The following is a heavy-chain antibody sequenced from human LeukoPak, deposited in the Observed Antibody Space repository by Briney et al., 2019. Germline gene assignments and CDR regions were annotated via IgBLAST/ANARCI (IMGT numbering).Heavy chain of an antibody. CDR3: ARETSNYYDSSGYRDAFDI. CDR1: GGSISSGGYS. Sequence: SQTLSLTCAVSGGSISSGGYSWSWIRQPPGKGLEWIGYIYHSGSTYYNPSLKSRVTISVDRSKNQFSLKLSSVTAADTAVYYCARETSNYYDSSGYRDAFDIWGQGTMATVSS. D-gene: IGHD3-22*01. CDR2: IYHSGST. J-gene: IGHJ3*02. V-gene: IGHV4-30-2*01.